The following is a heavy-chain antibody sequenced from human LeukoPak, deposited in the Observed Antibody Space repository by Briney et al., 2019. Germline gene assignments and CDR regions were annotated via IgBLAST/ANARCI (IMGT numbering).Heavy chain of an antibody. CDR1: GGTFSSYA. J-gene: IGHJ4*02. V-gene: IGHV1-18*01. D-gene: IGHD3-22*01. CDR3: ARDGTHYYDSSGYDY. CDR2: ISAYNGNT. Sequence: ASVKVSCKASGGTFSSYAISWVRQAPGQGLEWMGWISAYNGNTNYAQKLQGRVTMTTDTSTSTAYMELRSLRSDDTAVYYCARDGTHYYDSSGYDYWGQGTLVTVSS.